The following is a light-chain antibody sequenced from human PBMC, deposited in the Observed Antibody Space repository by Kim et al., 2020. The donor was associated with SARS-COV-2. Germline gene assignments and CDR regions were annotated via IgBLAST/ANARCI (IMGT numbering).Light chain of an antibody. CDR2: AAS. CDR3: QKTNSFPLT. V-gene: IGKV1D-12*01. CDR1: QAIGSW. J-gene: IGKJ4*01. Sequence: ASVGDRVTITCRASQAIGSWLAWYQQKPGRAPKLRIYAASSLQSGVPSRFSGSGSGTNFTLTVTSLQPEDFATYYCQKTNSFPLTFGGGTKVDIK.